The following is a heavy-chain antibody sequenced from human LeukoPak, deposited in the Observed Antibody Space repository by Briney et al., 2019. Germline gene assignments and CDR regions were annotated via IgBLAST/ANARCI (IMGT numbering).Heavy chain of an antibody. CDR3: ARSMVVTATTYYFDY. V-gene: IGHV4-34*01. CDR1: GGSFSGYY. D-gene: IGHD2-21*02. Sequence: SETLSLTCAVYGGSFSGYYWSWIRQPPGKGLEWIGEINHSGSTNYNPSLKSRVTISVDTSKNQFSLKLSSVTVADTAVYYCARSMVVTATTYYFDYWGQGTLVTVSS. CDR2: INHSGST. J-gene: IGHJ4*02.